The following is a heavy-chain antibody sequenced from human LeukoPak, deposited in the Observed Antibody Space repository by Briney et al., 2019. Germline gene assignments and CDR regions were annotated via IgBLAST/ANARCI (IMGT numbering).Heavy chain of an antibody. J-gene: IGHJ4*02. D-gene: IGHD3-22*01. CDR2: IYWNDDK. V-gene: IGHV2-5*01. Sequence: SGPTLVKPTQTLTLTCTFSGFSLSTSGVGVGWIRQPPGKALEWLALIYWNDDKRYSPSLKGRLTITKDTSKNQVVLTMTNMDPVDTATYYCAHRRFLDSSGYFDYWGQGTLVTVSS. CDR3: AHRRFLDSSGYFDY. CDR1: GFSLSTSGVG.